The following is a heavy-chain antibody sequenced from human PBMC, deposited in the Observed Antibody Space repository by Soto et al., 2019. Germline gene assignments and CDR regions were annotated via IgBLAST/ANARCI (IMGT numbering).Heavy chain of an antibody. D-gene: IGHD3-22*01. CDR1: GFTFSSYA. Sequence: GGSLRLSCAASGFTFSSYAMHWVRQAPGKGLEWVAVISYDGSNKYYADSVKGRFTISRDNSKNTLYLKMNSLRAEDTAVDYGARVGYYYDSSGYYDYWGQGTLVTVSS. V-gene: IGHV3-30*04. J-gene: IGHJ4*02. CDR2: ISYDGSNK. CDR3: ARVGYYYDSSGYYDY.